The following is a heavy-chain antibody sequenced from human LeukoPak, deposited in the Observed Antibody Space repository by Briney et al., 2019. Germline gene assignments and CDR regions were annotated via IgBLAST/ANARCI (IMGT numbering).Heavy chain of an antibody. D-gene: IGHD4-11*01. J-gene: IGHJ4*01. CDR2: IWSDGTNR. Sequence: PGGSLRPPRAASGSIFSHHGMHWVRQAPGKGLEWVAVIWSDGTNRFYADSVKGRFTISRDNSQNTVFLQMNSLRVNDTAIYYCARDAQRGFDYSNSLKYWGHGTLVTVSS. CDR3: ARDAQRGFDYSNSLKY. CDR1: GSIFSHHG. V-gene: IGHV3-33*01.